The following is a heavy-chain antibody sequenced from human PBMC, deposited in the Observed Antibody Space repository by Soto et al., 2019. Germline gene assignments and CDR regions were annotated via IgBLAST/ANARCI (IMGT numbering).Heavy chain of an antibody. CDR2: ISYDGGNK. CDR1: GFTFSSYG. CDR3: AKDLFYGGNSKGRLGY. J-gene: IGHJ4*02. V-gene: IGHV3-30*18. Sequence: GGSLRLSCAASGFTFSSYGMHWVRQAPGKGLEWVAVISYDGGNKYYADSVKGRFTISRDNSKNTLYLQMNSLRAEDTAVYYCAKDLFYGGNSKGRLGYWGQGTLVTVSS. D-gene: IGHD4-17*01.